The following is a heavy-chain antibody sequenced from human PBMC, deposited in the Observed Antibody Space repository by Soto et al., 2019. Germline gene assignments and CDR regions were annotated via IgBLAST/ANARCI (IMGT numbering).Heavy chain of an antibody. CDR1: GDSISSHY. J-gene: IGHJ4*02. V-gene: IGHV4-59*11. CDR2: VYYSGST. CDR3: ARVRTVFDY. Sequence: QVQLQESGPGLVKPSETLSLTCTVSGDSISSHYWNWIRQPPGRGLEWIGNVYYSGSTIYNPSLESRVTISVDRSNNQCSLKLRSVTAADAAVYYCARVRTVFDYWGQGILVTVSS. D-gene: IGHD1-1*01.